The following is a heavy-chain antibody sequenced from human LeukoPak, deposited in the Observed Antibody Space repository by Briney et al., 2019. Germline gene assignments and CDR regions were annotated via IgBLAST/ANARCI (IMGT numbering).Heavy chain of an antibody. CDR1: GGSISSSSYY. CDR3: ASAPGGNWFDP. J-gene: IGHJ5*02. V-gene: IGHV4-39*01. Sequence: SETLSLTCTVSGGSISSSSYYWGWIRQPPGKGLEWIGSIYYSGSTYYDPSLKSRVTISVDTSKNQFSLKLSSVTAADTAVYYCASAPGGNWFDPWGQGTLVTVSS. CDR2: IYYSGST. D-gene: IGHD3-16*01.